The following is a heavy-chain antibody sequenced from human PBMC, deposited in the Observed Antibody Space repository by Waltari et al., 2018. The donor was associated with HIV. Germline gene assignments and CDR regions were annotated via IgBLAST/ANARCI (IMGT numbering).Heavy chain of an antibody. J-gene: IGHJ6*02. D-gene: IGHD3-22*01. V-gene: IGHV4-38-2*01. CDR1: GYSISSGYY. Sequence: QVQLQESGPGLVKPSETLSLTCAVSGYSISSGYYWGWIRQPPGKGLEGIGSIYHSGSTYYNPSLKSRVTISVDTSKNQFSLKLSSVTAADTAVYYCARGGYYDSSGYYYPSGMDVWDQGTTVTVSS. CDR2: IYHSGST. CDR3: ARGGYYDSSGYYYPSGMDV.